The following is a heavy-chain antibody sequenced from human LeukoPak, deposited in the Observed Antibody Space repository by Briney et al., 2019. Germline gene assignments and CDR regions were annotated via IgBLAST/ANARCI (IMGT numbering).Heavy chain of an antibody. CDR1: GFTFSSYS. Sequence: GGSLRLSCAASGFTFSSYSMNWVRQAPGKGLEWVSSISSSSSYIYYADSVKGRFTISRDNAKNSLYLQMNSLRAEDTGVYYCVKDGRYTFGLDAFEIWGQGTMVTVSS. CDR3: VKDGRYTFGLDAFEI. J-gene: IGHJ3*02. D-gene: IGHD5-18*01. V-gene: IGHV3-21*04. CDR2: ISSSSSYI.